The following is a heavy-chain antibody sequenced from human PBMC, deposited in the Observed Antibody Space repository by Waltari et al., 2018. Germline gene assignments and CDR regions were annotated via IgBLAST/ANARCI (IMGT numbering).Heavy chain of an antibody. V-gene: IGHV3-23*01. J-gene: IGHJ4*02. Sequence: EVQLLESGGNLVQPGGSLRLSCAASGFTFSNYAMTWVRQAPGKGLEWVSGIGARAATTWHADSFKGRFTISRDNSRNTLYLQLDRLRAEDTAVYYCARYCTASCYGGLDYWGRGTLVTASS. CDR3: ARYCTASCYGGLDY. CDR2: IGARAATT. CDR1: GFTFSNYA. D-gene: IGHD4-17*01.